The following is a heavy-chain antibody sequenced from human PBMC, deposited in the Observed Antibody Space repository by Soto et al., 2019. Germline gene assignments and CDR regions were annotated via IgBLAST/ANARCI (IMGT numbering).Heavy chain of an antibody. J-gene: IGHJ4*02. CDR3: AKARDQQWVRLPFDY. CDR2: FSATSENT. D-gene: IGHD6-19*01. Sequence: EVQLLESGGGLVQPGGSLRLSCVGSGFFFSSYTMTWVRQAPGKGLEWVSSFSATSENTYYADSVRGRFTNSRDNSKNTLFLQMNSLTAEDTAMYYCAKARDQQWVRLPFDYWGQGILAIVSS. CDR1: GFFFSSYT. V-gene: IGHV3-23*01.